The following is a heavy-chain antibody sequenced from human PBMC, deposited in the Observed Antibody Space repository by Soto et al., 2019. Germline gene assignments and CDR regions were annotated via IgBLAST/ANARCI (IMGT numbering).Heavy chain of an antibody. D-gene: IGHD2-2*01. CDR1: GFSFSSYS. CDR2: ISGRGTTT. V-gene: IGHV3-48*02. Sequence: GGSLRLSCEASGFSFSSYSMSWVRQAPGKGLEWVSFISGRGTTTFYADSVKARFTVSRDNAKNSLYLEVNSLRDEDTAVYYCARLGYCSSATCKYYFYYYGMDVWGQGTTVTVSS. CDR3: ARLGYCSSATCKYYFYYYGMDV. J-gene: IGHJ6*02.